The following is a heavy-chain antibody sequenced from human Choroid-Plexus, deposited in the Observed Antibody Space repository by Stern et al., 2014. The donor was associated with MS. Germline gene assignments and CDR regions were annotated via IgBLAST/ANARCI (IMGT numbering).Heavy chain of an antibody. CDR1: GFPFGSCA. Sequence: VQLVESGGGVVQPGRPLRLSCVASGFPFGSCAMHWVRQAPGKGLEWVAGVSYDGSNKYYADSVKSRFTISRDKSQNTLYMQMSSLRPEDTAVYYCAKDRQYLTYFFDHWGQGSLVTVSS. CDR3: AKDRQYLTYFFDH. CDR2: VSYDGSNK. J-gene: IGHJ5*02. D-gene: IGHD2/OR15-2a*01. V-gene: IGHV3-30*18.